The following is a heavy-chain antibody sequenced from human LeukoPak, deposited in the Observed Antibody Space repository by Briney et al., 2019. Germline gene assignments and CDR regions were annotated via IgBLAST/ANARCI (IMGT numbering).Heavy chain of an antibody. Sequence: SETLSLTCTVSGGSISSSSYYWGWIRQPPGKGLEWIGSIYYSGSTYYNPSLKSRVTISVDTSKNQFSLKLSSVTAADTAVYYCARVRGLRFHYYYYYMDVWGKGTTVTVSS. V-gene: IGHV4-39*07. CDR2: IYYSGST. CDR1: GGSISSSSYY. CDR3: ARVRGLRFHYYYYYMDV. D-gene: IGHD5-12*01. J-gene: IGHJ6*03.